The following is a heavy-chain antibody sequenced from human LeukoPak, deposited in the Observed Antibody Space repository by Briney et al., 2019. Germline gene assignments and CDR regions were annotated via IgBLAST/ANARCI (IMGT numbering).Heavy chain of an antibody. D-gene: IGHD6-19*01. Sequence: GASVKVSCKASGGTFSSYAISWVRQAPGQGLEWMGGIIPIFGTANYAQKFQGRVTITADESTSTAYMELGSLRSDDTAVYYCARVRVGQWLGNDAFDIWGQGTMVTVSS. CDR1: GGTFSSYA. CDR2: IIPIFGTA. J-gene: IGHJ3*02. V-gene: IGHV1-69*13. CDR3: ARVRVGQWLGNDAFDI.